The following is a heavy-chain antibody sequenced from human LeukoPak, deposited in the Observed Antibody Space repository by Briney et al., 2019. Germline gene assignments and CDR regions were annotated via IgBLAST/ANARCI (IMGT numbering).Heavy chain of an antibody. J-gene: IGHJ4*02. CDR1: GFTFSSYA. D-gene: IGHD5-12*01. V-gene: IGHV3-30-3*01. CDR2: ISYDGSNK. Sequence: PGGSLRISCAASGFTFSSYAMHWVRQAPGKGLEWVAVISYDGSNKYYADSVKGRFTIFRDNSKNTLYLQMNSLRAEDTAVYYCARGQVATAYFDYWGQGTLVTVSS. CDR3: ARGQVATAYFDY.